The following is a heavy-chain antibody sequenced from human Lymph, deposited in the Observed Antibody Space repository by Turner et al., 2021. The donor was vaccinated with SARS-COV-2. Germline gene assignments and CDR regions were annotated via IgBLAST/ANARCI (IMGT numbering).Heavy chain of an antibody. J-gene: IGHJ6*02. V-gene: IGHV3-9*01. CDR2: ISWNSGSI. CDR3: AKGRRFGMDV. Sequence: EVQLVESGGGLVQPGRSLRLSCAASGFTFDEYVRHWVRQAPGKGLGWVSGISWNSGSIGYADSVKGRFTISRDNAKNSLYLQMNSLRAEDTALYYCAKGRRFGMDVWGQGTTVTVSS. CDR1: GFTFDEYV.